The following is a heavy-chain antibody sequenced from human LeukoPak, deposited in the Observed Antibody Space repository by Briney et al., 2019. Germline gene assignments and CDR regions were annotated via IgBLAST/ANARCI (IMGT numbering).Heavy chain of an antibody. D-gene: IGHD4-23*01. V-gene: IGHV3-7*01. CDR2: IKQDGSEK. CDR1: GFTFSSYW. Sequence: GGSLRLSCAASGFTFSSYWMSWFRQAPGKGLEWVANIKQDGSEKYYVDSVKGRFTISRDNAKNSLYLQMNSLRAEDTAVYYCARVIRDYGGKIFDYWGQGTLVTVSS. J-gene: IGHJ4*02. CDR3: ARVIRDYGGKIFDY.